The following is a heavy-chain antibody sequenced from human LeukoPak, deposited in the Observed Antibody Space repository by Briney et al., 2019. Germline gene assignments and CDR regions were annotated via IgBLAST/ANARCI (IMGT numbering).Heavy chain of an antibody. J-gene: IGHJ4*02. Sequence: PSQTLSLTCTVSGGSISSGSYYWSWIRQPPGKGLEWIGYIYYSGSTNYNPSLKSRVTISVDTSKNQFSLKLSSVTAADTAVYYCARALSGGYDSPLVYWGQGTLVTVSS. D-gene: IGHD5-12*01. CDR3: ARALSGGYDSPLVY. CDR1: GGSISSGSYY. CDR2: IYYSGST. V-gene: IGHV4-61*01.